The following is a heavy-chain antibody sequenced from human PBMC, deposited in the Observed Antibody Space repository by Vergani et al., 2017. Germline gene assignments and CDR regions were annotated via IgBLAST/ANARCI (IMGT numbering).Heavy chain of an antibody. CDR2: IYYSGST. CDR1: GGSVSSGSYY. V-gene: IGHV4-61*01. J-gene: IGHJ4*02. D-gene: IGHD6-19*01. CDR3: AREDSSGWYDLDY. Sequence: QVQLQESGPGLVKPSETLSLTCTVSGGSVSSGSYYWSWIRQPPGKGLGWIGYIYYSGSTNYNPSLKSRVTISVDTSKNQFSLKLSSVTAADTAVYYCAREDSSGWYDLDYWGQGTLVTVSS.